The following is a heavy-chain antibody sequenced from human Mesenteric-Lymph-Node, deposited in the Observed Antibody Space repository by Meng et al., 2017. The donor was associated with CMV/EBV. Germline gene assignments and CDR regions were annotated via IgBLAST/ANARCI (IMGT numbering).Heavy chain of an antibody. Sequence: GGSLRLSCVASGFTVSTIYMSWVRQAPGKGLEWVSVMYSGGSTYYADSVKGRFTISRDKSKNTLYLQMNSLRAEDTAVYYCARGERELLPYYYYGMDVWGQGTTVTVSS. V-gene: IGHV3-53*01. CDR1: GFTVSTIY. CDR3: ARGERELLPYYYYGMDV. CDR2: MYSGGST. J-gene: IGHJ6*02. D-gene: IGHD1-26*01.